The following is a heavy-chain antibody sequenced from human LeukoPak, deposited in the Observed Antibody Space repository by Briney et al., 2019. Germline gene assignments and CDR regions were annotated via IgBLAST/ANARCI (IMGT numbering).Heavy chain of an antibody. J-gene: IGHJ4*02. D-gene: IGHD3-16*01. CDR1: GYTFTGYY. CDR2: INPNSGGT. V-gene: IGHV1-2*02. CDR3: ASAYDYVWGAPPHFELDY. Sequence: GASVKVSCKASGYTFTGYYMHWVRQAPGQGLEWMGWINPNSGGTNYAQKFQGRVTMTRDTSISTAYMELSRLRSDDTAVYYCASAYDYVWGAPPHFELDYWGQGTLVTVSS.